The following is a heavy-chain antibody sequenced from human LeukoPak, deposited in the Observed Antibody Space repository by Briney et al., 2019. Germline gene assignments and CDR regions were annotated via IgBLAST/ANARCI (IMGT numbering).Heavy chain of an antibody. V-gene: IGHV4-59*01. CDR3: ARGNYYDSSGYYSRSYNWFDP. D-gene: IGHD3-22*01. Sequence: SETLSLTCTVSGGSISSYYWSWIRRPPGKGLEWIGYIYYSGSTNYNPSLKSRVTISVDTSKNQFSLKLSSVTAADTAVYYCARGNYYDSSGYYSRSYNWFDPWGQGTLVTVSS. CDR2: IYYSGST. CDR1: GGSISSYY. J-gene: IGHJ5*02.